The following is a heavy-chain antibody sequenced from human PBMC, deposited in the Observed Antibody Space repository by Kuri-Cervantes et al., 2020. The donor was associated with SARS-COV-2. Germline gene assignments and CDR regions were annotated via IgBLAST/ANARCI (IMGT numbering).Heavy chain of an antibody. Sequence: GESLKISCAASGFTFSSYGMHWVRQAPGKGLEWVAVIWYDGSNKYYVDSVKGRFTISRDNSKSTLYLQTNSLRAEDTAVYYCAAELVAAYGMDVWGQGTTVTVSS. J-gene: IGHJ6*02. V-gene: IGHV3-33*08. CDR2: IWYDGSNK. CDR1: GFTFSSYG. D-gene: IGHD1-7*01. CDR3: AAELVAAYGMDV.